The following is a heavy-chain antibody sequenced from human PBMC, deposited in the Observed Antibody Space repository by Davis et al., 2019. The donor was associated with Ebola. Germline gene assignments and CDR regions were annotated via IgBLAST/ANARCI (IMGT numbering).Heavy chain of an antibody. D-gene: IGHD5-12*01. CDR1: GFTFSSYS. CDR2: ISSSSSTI. Sequence: GESLKISCAASGFTFSSYSMNWVRQAPGKGLEWVSYISSSSSTIYYADSVKGRFTISRDNAKNSLYLQMNSLRDEDTAVYYCARDTVYSGYGWAGMDVWGQGTTVTVSS. CDR3: ARDTVYSGYGWAGMDV. V-gene: IGHV3-48*02. J-gene: IGHJ6*02.